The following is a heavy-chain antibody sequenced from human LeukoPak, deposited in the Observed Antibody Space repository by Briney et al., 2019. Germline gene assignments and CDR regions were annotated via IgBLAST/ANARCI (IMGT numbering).Heavy chain of an antibody. CDR2: IRYDGSNK. CDR1: GFTFSSYG. J-gene: IGHJ6*03. D-gene: IGHD3-9*01. Sequence: GGSLRLSCAASGFTFSSYGMHWVRQAPGKGLEWVAFIRYDGSNKYYADSVKGRFTISRDNSKNTLYLQMNSLRAEDTAVYYCAKDPRLRYFDWLQDYYYYMGVWGKGTTVTVSS. V-gene: IGHV3-30*02. CDR3: AKDPRLRYFDWLQDYYYYMGV.